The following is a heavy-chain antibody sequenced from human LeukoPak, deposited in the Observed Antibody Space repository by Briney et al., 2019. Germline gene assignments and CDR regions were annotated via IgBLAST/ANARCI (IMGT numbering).Heavy chain of an antibody. CDR2: ISYDGSNK. D-gene: IGHD3-22*01. J-gene: IGHJ1*01. V-gene: IGHV3-30*04. Sequence: GGSLRLSCVASGFTFSSYAMHWVRQSPGKGLEWVAVISYDGSNKYYADSLKGRFTISRDNSKNTLYLQMNSLRAEDTAVYFCAKDRDYYDSSGQGAFQHWGQGTLVTVSS. CDR3: AKDRDYYDSSGQGAFQH. CDR1: GFTFSSYA.